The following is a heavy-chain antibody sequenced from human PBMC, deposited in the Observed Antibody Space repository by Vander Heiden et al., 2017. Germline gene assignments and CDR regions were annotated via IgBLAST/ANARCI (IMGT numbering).Heavy chain of an antibody. V-gene: IGHV3-21*01. CDR1: GFTFSRYS. CDR3: ARGGYYYDSSPVDY. D-gene: IGHD3-22*01. CDR2: ISSSSSYI. Sequence: EVQLVESGGGLGKPGGSLSLSCAASGFTFSRYSMNGVRKAPGKGLGWVSSISSSSSYIYYADSVKGGFTISRDNAKNSLYLQRNSLRAEDTAVYYCARGGYYYDSSPVDYWGQGTLVTVSS. J-gene: IGHJ4*02.